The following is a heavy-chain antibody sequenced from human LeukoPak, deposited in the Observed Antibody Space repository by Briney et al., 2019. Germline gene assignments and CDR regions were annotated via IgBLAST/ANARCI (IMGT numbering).Heavy chain of an antibody. CDR2: INHSGST. V-gene: IGHV4-34*01. CDR3: ARLPPAEYFQH. Sequence: KPSETLSLTCAVHGGSFSGYYWSWIRQPPGKGLEWIGEINHSGSTNYNPSLKSRVTISVDTSKNQFSLKLSSVTAADTAVYYCARLPPAEYFQHWGQGTLVTVSS. J-gene: IGHJ1*01. CDR1: GGSFSGYY.